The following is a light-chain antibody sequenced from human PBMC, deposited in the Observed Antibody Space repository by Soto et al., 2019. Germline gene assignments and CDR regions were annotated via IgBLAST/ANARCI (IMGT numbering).Light chain of an antibody. CDR3: QQYNDNWT. CDR1: QSISSW. J-gene: IGKJ1*01. CDR2: KAS. V-gene: IGKV1-5*03. Sequence: DIQMTQSPSTLSASVGDRVTITCRASQSISSWLAWYQQKPGTAPKLLIYKASTLQTGVPSRFSGSGSGTEFTLTINSLQPDDFATYYCQQYNDNWTFGQGTKVDIK.